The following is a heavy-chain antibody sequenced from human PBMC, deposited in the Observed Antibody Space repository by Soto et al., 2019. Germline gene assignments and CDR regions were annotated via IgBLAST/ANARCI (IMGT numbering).Heavy chain of an antibody. V-gene: IGHV3-15*07. J-gene: IGHJ6*02. D-gene: IGHD3-9*01. CDR2: IKSKTDGGTT. CDR1: GFTFSNAW. Sequence: PGGSLRLSCAASGFTFSNAWMNWVRQAPGKGLEWVGRIKSKTDGGTTDYAAPVKGRFTISRDDSKNTLYLQMNSLKTEDTAVYYCALINYDILTGYYGTPVYYYGMDVWGQGTTVTVSS. CDR3: ALINYDILTGYYGTPVYYYGMDV.